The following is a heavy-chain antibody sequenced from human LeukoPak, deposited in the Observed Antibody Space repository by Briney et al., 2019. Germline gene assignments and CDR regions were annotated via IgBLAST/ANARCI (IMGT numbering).Heavy chain of an antibody. CDR2: ISSSSSYI. CDR3: ARTLFFGVPLNCFDP. Sequence: GGSLRLSFAASGFNFSSYNMNWVRQAPGKGLEWVSSISSSSSYIYYADSVKGRFTISRDNAKNSPYLQMNSLRAEDTAVYYCARTLFFGVPLNCFDPWGQGTLVTVSS. V-gene: IGHV3-21*01. J-gene: IGHJ5*02. CDR1: GFNFSSYN. D-gene: IGHD3-3*01.